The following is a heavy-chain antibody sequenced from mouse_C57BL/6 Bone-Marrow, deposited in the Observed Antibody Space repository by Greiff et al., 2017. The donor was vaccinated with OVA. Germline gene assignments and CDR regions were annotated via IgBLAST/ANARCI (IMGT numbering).Heavy chain of an antibody. J-gene: IGHJ2*01. D-gene: IGHD2-2*01. CDR2: ISGGGGNT. CDR3: ARRVGYDYFDY. CDR1: GFTFSSYT. V-gene: IGHV5-9*01. Sequence: DVMLVESGGGLVKPGGSLKLSCAASGFTFSSYTMSWVRQTPEKRLEWVATISGGGGNTYYPDSVKGRFTISRDNAKNTLYLQMSSLRSEDTALYYCARRVGYDYFDYWGKGTTLTVSS.